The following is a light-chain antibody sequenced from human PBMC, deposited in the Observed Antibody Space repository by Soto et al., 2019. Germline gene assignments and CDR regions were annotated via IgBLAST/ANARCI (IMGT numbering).Light chain of an antibody. Sequence: QSVLTQPPSASGTPGQRVTISCSGSSSNIGSNTVNWYQQLPGTAPKLLIYSNNQRPSGVADRFSGSKSGTSASLAISGLQSEDEADYYCAAWDDGLNGWVFGGGTKLTVL. J-gene: IGLJ3*02. CDR1: SSNIGSNT. CDR3: AAWDDGLNGWV. CDR2: SNN. V-gene: IGLV1-44*01.